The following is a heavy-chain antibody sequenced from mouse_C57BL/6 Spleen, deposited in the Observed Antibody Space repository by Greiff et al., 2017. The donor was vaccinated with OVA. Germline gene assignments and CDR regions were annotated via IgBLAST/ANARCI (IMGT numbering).Heavy chain of an antibody. V-gene: IGHV1-50*01. Sequence: QVQLQQPGAELVKPGASVKLSCKASGYTFTSYWMQWVKQRPGQGLEWIGEIDPSDSYTNYNQKFKGKATLTVDTSSSTAYMQLSSLTSEDSAVYYCASSNWDRYFEVWGTGTTVTVSS. CDR3: ASSNWDRYFEV. J-gene: IGHJ1*03. D-gene: IGHD4-1*01. CDR1: GYTFTSYW. CDR2: IDPSDSYT.